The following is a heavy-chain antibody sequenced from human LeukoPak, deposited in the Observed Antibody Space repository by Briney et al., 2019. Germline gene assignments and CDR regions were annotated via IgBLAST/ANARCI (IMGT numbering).Heavy chain of an antibody. V-gene: IGHV3-21*01. J-gene: IGHJ3*01. D-gene: IGHD1-14*01. CDR2: ITSSSDYI. CDR3: ARESDHSVSQVDFDL. Sequence: GGSLRLSCAGSGFSFSHYAINWVRQAPGKGLEWVSSITSSSDYIYYADSVKGRFTISRDNAKNLLYLQMNSLRAEDTAVYYCARESDHSVSQVDFDLWGQGTMVTVSS. CDR1: GFSFSHYA.